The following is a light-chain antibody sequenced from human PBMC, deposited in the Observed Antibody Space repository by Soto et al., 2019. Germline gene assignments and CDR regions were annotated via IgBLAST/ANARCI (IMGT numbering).Light chain of an antibody. CDR2: DAS. J-gene: IGKJ1*01. Sequence: DIQMTQSPSTLSASVGDRVTITCRASQSISSWLAWYQQKPGKAPKLLIYDASSLESGAPSRFSGSGSGTEFPLTISSLQPDDFATDYCHQYNSYPWTFGQGTKVEIK. V-gene: IGKV1-5*01. CDR3: HQYNSYPWT. CDR1: QSISSW.